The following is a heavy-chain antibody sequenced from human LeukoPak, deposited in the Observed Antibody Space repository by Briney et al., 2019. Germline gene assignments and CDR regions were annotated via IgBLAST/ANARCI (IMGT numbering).Heavy chain of an antibody. CDR1: GGTFSSYA. D-gene: IGHD1-1*01. CDR2: IIPIFGTA. J-gene: IGHJ4*02. CDR3: ARVGLATGPRYYFDY. V-gene: IGHV1-69*13. Sequence: SVRVSCKASGGTFSSYAISWVRQAPGQGLEWMGGIIPIFGTANYAQKFQGRVTITADESTSTAYMELSSLRSEDTAVYYCARVGLATGPRYYFDYWGQGTLVTVSS.